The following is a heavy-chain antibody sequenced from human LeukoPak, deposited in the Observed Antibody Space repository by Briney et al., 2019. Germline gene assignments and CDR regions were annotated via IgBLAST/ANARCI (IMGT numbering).Heavy chain of an antibody. D-gene: IGHD1-26*01. CDR3: AKDLVGAIVHYGMDV. Sequence: GGSLRLSCAASGFTFSSYAMSWVRQAPGKGLEWVSSISGSSDRTYYADSVKGRFTISRDNSKNTLNLQMNSLRAEDTAVYYCAKDLVGAIVHYGMDVWGQGTTVTVSS. V-gene: IGHV3-23*01. J-gene: IGHJ6*02. CDR2: ISGSSDRT. CDR1: GFTFSSYA.